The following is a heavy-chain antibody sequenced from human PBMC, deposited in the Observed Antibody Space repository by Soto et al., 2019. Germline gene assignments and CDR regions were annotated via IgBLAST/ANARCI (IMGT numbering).Heavy chain of an antibody. CDR1: GGSVSSDDYY. CDR2: SFYSGNT. J-gene: IGHJ4*02. Sequence: QVQLQESGPRLVKPSQTLSLTCTVSGGSVSSDDYYWNWIRQPPGEGLEWFGNSFYSGNTYYNPGLRSRVTHSVHTSKNQFSLTLTSVTDADTAVYYCVREVTNISPTGHFPAAGHFDSWGQGVLVTVSS. V-gene: IGHV4-30-4*01. D-gene: IGHD6-13*01. CDR3: VREVTNISPTGHFPAAGHFDS.